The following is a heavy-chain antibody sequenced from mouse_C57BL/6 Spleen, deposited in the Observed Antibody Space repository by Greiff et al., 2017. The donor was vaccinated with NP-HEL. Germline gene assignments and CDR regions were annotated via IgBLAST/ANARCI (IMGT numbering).Heavy chain of an antibody. CDR1: GYTFTDYY. V-gene: IGHV1-19*01. CDR3: ARRYYYGSSYYFDY. D-gene: IGHD1-1*01. Sequence: EVQLQQSGPVLVKPGASVKMSCKASGYTFTDYYMNWVKQSPGKSLEWIGVINPYNGGTSYNQKFKGKATLTVDKSSSTAYMELNSLTSEDSAVYYCARRYYYGSSYYFDYWGQGTTLTVSS. CDR2: INPYNGGT. J-gene: IGHJ2*01.